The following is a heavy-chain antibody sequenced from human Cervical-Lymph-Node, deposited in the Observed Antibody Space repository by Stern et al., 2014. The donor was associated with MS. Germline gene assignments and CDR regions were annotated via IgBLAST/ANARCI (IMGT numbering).Heavy chain of an antibody. D-gene: IGHD4-17*01. V-gene: IGHV1-2*02. CDR1: GYTFTDYY. CDR2: IMHVHGGK. CDR3: ARTKTVTTYYGMDV. J-gene: IGHJ6*02. Sequence: QDQLVQSGAEVKKPGASVKVSCKASGYTFTDYYLHWVRQAPGQGLEWMGWIMHVHGGKNSAQKFEGRVTMTRDTAISTAYMELSRLTSDDTAVYYCARTKTVTTYYGMDVWGQGTTVTVSS.